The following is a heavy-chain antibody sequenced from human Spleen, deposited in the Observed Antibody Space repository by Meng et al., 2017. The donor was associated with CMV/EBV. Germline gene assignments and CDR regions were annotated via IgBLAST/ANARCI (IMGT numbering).Heavy chain of an antibody. CDR3: ARVGGGPRGY. V-gene: IGHV3-21*01. J-gene: IGHJ4*02. CDR1: GFTVSSNY. D-gene: IGHD2-15*01. Sequence: VELVESGGGLVQPGGSLRLSCAASGFTVSSNYMSWVRQAPGKGLEWVSSISSSSSYIYYADSVKGRFTISRDNAKNSLYLQMNSLRAEDTAVYYCARVGGGPRGYWGQGTLVTVSS. CDR2: ISSSSSYI.